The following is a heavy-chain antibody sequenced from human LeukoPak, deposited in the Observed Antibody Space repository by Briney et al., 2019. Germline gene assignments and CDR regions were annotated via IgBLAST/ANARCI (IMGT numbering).Heavy chain of an antibody. CDR3: ARGHTGQNWFDP. CDR2: IHVTGRT. Sequence: SETLSLTCTVSGGSISSGSYYWSWIRQPAGKGLEWIGRIHVTGRTDYNPSLKSRVTVSLDTAKNQYSLQLSSVSAADTAIYYCARGHTGQNWFDPWGQGTLVTVSS. J-gene: IGHJ5*02. V-gene: IGHV4-61*02. D-gene: IGHD2-8*02. CDR1: GGSISSGSYY.